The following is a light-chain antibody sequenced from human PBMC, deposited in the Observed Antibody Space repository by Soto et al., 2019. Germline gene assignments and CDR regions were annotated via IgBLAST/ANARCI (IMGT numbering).Light chain of an antibody. CDR1: QSVLYSSNNKNY. CDR2: WAS. CDR3: QQYYSTPPT. J-gene: IGKJ4*01. V-gene: IGKV4-1*01. Sequence: DIAMTQSPDSLAVSLGERATINCKSSQSVLYSSNNKNYLAWYQQKPGQPPKLLIYWASTRESGVPDRFSGSGSGTDFTLTISSLQAEDVAVYYCQQYYSTPPTFGGGTKVEIK.